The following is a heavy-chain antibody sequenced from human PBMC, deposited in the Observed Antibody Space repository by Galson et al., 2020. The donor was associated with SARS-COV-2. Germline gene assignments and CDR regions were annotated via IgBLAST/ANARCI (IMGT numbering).Heavy chain of an antibody. Sequence: SETLSLTCTVSGGSISSSSYYWGWHRPPPGQRLEWIGCIYYSGSTYYNPSLKSPVTISVDTAKNQFSLKLSSVTAADTAVYYCSSGGSSWRAVATRWFDAWGQGTLVTVSS. CDR1: GGSISSSSYY. J-gene: IGHJ5*02. V-gene: IGHV4-39*01. CDR2: IYYSGST. CDR3: SSGGSSWRAVATRWFDA. D-gene: IGHD6-13*01.